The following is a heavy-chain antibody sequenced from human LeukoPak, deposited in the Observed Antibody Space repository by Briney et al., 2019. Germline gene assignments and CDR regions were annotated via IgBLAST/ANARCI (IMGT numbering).Heavy chain of an antibody. Sequence: SGGSLRLSCAASGFTFGSYAMSWVRQVPGKGLEWVSTISGSGGTTYYADSVKGWFTISRDNSKNTLYLQVSSLRAEDTAVYYCAKYMGSGSRFFDYWGQGTLVTVSS. V-gene: IGHV3-23*01. CDR1: GFTFGSYA. CDR2: ISGSGGTT. D-gene: IGHD6-19*01. CDR3: AKYMGSGSRFFDY. J-gene: IGHJ4*02.